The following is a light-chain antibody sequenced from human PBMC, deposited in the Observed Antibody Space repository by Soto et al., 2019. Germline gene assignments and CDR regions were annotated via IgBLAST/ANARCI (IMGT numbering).Light chain of an antibody. CDR2: GAS. V-gene: IGKV3-20*01. Sequence: EIVMTQSPATLSVSPGERDTLSCRASQSVSSSYLAWYQQKPGQAPRLLIYGASSRATGIPDRFSGSGSGTDFTLTISRLEPEDFAVYYCQQHGDSLTFGGGTKVDIK. J-gene: IGKJ4*01. CDR1: QSVSSSY. CDR3: QQHGDSLT.